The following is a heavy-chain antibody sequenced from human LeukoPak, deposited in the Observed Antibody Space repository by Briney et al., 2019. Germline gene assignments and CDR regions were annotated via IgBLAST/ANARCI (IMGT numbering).Heavy chain of an antibody. CDR1: GFTFTSYW. CDR2: IKQDGSET. V-gene: IGHV3-7*04. D-gene: IGHD1-26*01. Sequence: PGGSLRLSCAASGFTFTSYWMSWVRQAPGKGLEWVANIKQDGSETYYVDSVKGRFTISRDNAKNSLYLQMNSLRAEDTAVYYCARSARVGWTFDYWGQGTLVTVSS. J-gene: IGHJ4*02. CDR3: ARSARVGWTFDY.